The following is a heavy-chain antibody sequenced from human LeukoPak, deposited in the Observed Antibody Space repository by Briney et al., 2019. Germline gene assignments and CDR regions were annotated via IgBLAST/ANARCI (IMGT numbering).Heavy chain of an antibody. CDR2: IYYSGST. Sequence: PSETLSLTCTVSGGSISSYYWSWIRQPPGKGLEWIGYIYYSGSTNYNPSLKSRVTISVDTSKNQFSLKLSSVTAADTAVYYCARETALNYGGGDYWGQGTLVTVSS. D-gene: IGHD4-23*01. V-gene: IGHV4-59*01. CDR1: GGSISSYY. J-gene: IGHJ4*02. CDR3: ARETALNYGGGDY.